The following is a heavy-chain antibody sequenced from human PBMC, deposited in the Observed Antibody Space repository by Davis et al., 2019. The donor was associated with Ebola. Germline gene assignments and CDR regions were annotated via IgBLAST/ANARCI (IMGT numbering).Heavy chain of an antibody. CDR1: GFTFSSYA. D-gene: IGHD4-17*01. Sequence: GESLKISCAASGFTFSSYAMHWVRQAPGKGLEWVAVISYDGSNKYYADSVKGRFTISRDNSKNTLYLQMNSLRAEDTAVYYCARPHYGYYYYGMDVWGQGTTVTVSS. CDR2: ISYDGSNK. CDR3: ARPHYGYYYYGMDV. V-gene: IGHV3-30-3*01. J-gene: IGHJ6*02.